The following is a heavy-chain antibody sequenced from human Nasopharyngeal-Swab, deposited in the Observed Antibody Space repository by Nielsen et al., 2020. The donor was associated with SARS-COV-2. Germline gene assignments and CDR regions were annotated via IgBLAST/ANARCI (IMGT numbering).Heavy chain of an antibody. Sequence: GESLKISCAASGFIFSNYAMSWVRQAPGKGLEWVSTINNRGDDTHYVDSVRGRFTVSRDNSKNTLYLQMNSLSGEDTAIYYCVKDLAYDEVSWGQGTLVTVSS. V-gene: IGHV3-23*01. CDR3: VKDLAYDEVS. CDR1: GFIFSNYA. CDR2: INNRGDDT. D-gene: IGHD5-12*01. J-gene: IGHJ5*02.